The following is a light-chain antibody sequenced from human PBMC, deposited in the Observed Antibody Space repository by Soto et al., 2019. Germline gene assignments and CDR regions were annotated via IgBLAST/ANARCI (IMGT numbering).Light chain of an antibody. V-gene: IGKV3-20*01. CDR2: GAS. J-gene: IGKJ4*01. CDR1: QSFRSSY. Sequence: EIVLTQSPGTLSLSPGERATLSCRASQSFRSSYLAWYQQKPGQAPRLLIYGASSRATGIPDRFSGSGSGTDFTLTISRLEPEDFAVSYCQQYGSSPLTFGGGTKVEIK. CDR3: QQYGSSPLT.